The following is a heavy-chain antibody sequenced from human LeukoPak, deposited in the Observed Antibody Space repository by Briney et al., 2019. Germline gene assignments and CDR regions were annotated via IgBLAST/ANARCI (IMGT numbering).Heavy chain of an antibody. D-gene: IGHD1-26*01. CDR2: ISSGSGSI. J-gene: IGHJ4*02. CDR3: ARGRVGPTLFDY. Sequence: PTGGSLRLSCAASGFTFSSYSMNWVRQAPGKGLEWVSHISSGSGSISYADSVKGRFTISRDNAKNTLYLQMNSLRAEDTAVYYCARGRVGPTLFDYWGQGTLVTVSS. CDR1: GFTFSSYS. V-gene: IGHV3-48*04.